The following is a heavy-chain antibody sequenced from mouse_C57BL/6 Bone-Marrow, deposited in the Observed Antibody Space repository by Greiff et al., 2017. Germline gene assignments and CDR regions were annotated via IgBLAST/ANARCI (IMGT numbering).Heavy chain of an antibody. CDR3: ARHRAMDY. V-gene: IGHV5-12*01. CDR1: GFTFSDYY. J-gene: IGHJ4*01. Sequence: EVQLVESGGGLVQPGGSLKLSCAASGFTFSDYYLYWVRQTPEKRLEWVAYISNGGGSTYYPDTVKGRFPISRDNAKNSRYLQMSRLESEDTAMYYCARHRAMDYWGQGTSVTVSS. CDR2: ISNGGGST.